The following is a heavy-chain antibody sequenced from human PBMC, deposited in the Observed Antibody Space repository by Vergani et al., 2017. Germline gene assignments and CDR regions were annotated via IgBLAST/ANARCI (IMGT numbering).Heavy chain of an antibody. Sequence: QVQLQESGPGLVKPSQTLSLTCTVSGGSISSGSYYWSWIRQPAGKGLEWIGRIYTSGSTNYNPSLKSRVTMSVDTSKNQFSLKLSSVTAADTAVYYCAKEDYTAGTSYYYMDVWGKGTTVTVSS. J-gene: IGHJ6*03. D-gene: IGHD6-13*01. CDR1: GGSISSGSYY. CDR3: AKEDYTAGTSYYYMDV. V-gene: IGHV4-61*02. CDR2: IYTSGST.